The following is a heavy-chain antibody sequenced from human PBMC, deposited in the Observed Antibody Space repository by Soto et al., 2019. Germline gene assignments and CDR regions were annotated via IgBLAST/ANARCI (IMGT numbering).Heavy chain of an antibody. CDR1: GFTFDDYA. CDR2: ISWNSGSI. V-gene: IGHV3-9*01. J-gene: IGHJ6*02. CDR3: AKDIGRGMVRGVIGLGALRYYYYGMDV. Sequence: EVQLVESGGGLVQPGRSLRLSCAASGFTFDDYAMHWVRQAPGKGLEWVSGISWNSGSIGYADSVKGRFTISRDNAKNSLYLQMNSLRAEDTALYYCAKDIGRGMVRGVIGLGALRYYYYGMDVWGQGTTVTVSS. D-gene: IGHD3-10*01.